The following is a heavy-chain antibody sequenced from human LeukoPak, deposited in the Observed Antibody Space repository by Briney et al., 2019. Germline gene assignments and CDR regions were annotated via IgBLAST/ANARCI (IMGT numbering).Heavy chain of an antibody. CDR3: AMRAVAGPPPDAFDI. D-gene: IGHD6-19*01. CDR1: GGTFSSYA. J-gene: IGHJ3*02. CDR2: ILPIFGTA. V-gene: IGHV1-69*13. Sequence: SVKVSCKASGGTFSSYAISWVRQAPGQELEWMGGILPIFGTANYAQKFQGRVTITADESTSTAYMELSSLRSEDTAVYYCAMRAVAGPPPDAFDIWGQGTMVTVSP.